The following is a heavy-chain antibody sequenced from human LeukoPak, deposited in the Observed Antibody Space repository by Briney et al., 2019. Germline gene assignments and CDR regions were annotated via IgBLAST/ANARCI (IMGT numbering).Heavy chain of an antibody. V-gene: IGHV1-2*06. J-gene: IGHJ4*02. Sequence: ASVKVSCRASGYTFTSYGISWVRQAPGQGLEWMGRINPNSGGTNYAQKFQGRVTMTRDTSISTAYMELSRLRSDDTAVYYCASIVVRGVIDYWGQGTLVTVSS. D-gene: IGHD3-10*01. CDR2: INPNSGGT. CDR1: GYTFTSYG. CDR3: ASIVVRGVIDY.